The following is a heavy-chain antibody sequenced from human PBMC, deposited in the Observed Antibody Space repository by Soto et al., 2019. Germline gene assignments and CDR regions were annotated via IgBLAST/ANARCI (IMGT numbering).Heavy chain of an antibody. CDR3: ARGKYGDYPSTYYYYGMDV. D-gene: IGHD4-17*01. V-gene: IGHV1-69*12. J-gene: IGHJ6*02. Sequence: QVQLVQSGAEVKKPGSSVKVSCKASGGTFSSYAISWVRQAPGQGLEWMGGIIPIFGTANYAQKFQGRVTITADEATSTAYMELSSLRSEDTAVYYCARGKYGDYPSTYYYYGMDVWGPGTTVTVSS. CDR2: IIPIFGTA. CDR1: GGTFSSYA.